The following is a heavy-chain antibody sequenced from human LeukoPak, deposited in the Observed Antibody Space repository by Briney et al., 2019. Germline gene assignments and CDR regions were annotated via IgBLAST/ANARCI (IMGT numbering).Heavy chain of an antibody. J-gene: IGHJ4*02. CDR3: ARVSRDYGDYTSGDFDY. CDR1: GFTFSSYA. CDR2: ISGSGGST. Sequence: GGSLRLSCAASGFTFSSYAMSWVRQAPGKGLEWVSAISGSGGSTYYADSVKGRFTISRDNSKNTLYLQMNSLRAEDTAVYYCARVSRDYGDYTSGDFDYWGQGTLVTVSS. D-gene: IGHD4-17*01. V-gene: IGHV3-23*01.